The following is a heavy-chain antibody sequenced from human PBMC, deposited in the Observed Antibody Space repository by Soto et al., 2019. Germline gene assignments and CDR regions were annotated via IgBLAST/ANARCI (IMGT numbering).Heavy chain of an antibody. J-gene: IGHJ5*02. D-gene: IGHD1-26*01. CDR1: GYLFTTYA. V-gene: IGHV1-3*01. CDR2: INAGNGNT. CDR3: ALGGGSNHLAYFDP. Sequence: QVQLVQSGAEVKKPGASVKISCKASGYLFTTYAMHWVRQAPGQTPEWMGWINAGNGNTKFTEKFHRRVTITTDRSASTAYMELASLSSEDTAVYYCALGGGSNHLAYFDPWGQGTLVTVSS.